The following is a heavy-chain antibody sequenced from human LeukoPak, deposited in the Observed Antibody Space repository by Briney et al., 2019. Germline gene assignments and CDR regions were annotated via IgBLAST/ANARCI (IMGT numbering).Heavy chain of an antibody. V-gene: IGHV3-15*01. D-gene: IGHD1-1*01. J-gene: IGHJ4*02. CDR3: ATGVVTGTSR. CDR1: RITFRNAW. CDR2: IRSKTEGKTK. Sequence: PGGSLRLSCAVSRITFRNAWMSWVRQAPGKGLEWVARIRSKTEGKTKEYAASVKGRFTISRDDSMSRLYLQMNSLKTEVTAVYYCATGVVTGTSRWGQGTLVTVSS.